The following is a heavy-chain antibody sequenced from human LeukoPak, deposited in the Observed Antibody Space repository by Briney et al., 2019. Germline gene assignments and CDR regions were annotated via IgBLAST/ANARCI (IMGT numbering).Heavy chain of an antibody. CDR3: ATGGRFYYDL. D-gene: IGHD2-15*01. CDR2: ISYDGSNK. Sequence: GGSLRLSCAASGFTFSSYDMYWVRQAPGKGLEWVAVISYDGSNKYYADSVKGRFTISKDLSQNRLYMQMNSLRAEDAAMYYCATGGRFYYDLWGQGTLVTVSS. CDR1: GFTFSSYD. J-gene: IGHJ4*02. V-gene: IGHV3-30*03.